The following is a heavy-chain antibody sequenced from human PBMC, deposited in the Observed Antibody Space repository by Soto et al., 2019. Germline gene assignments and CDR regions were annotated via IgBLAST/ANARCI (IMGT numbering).Heavy chain of an antibody. CDR1: GGSFSGYY. J-gene: IGHJ6*02. V-gene: IGHV4-34*01. CDR3: ARGLRRYSYGSLGYYYGMDV. Sequence: PSETLSLTCAVYGGSFSGYYWSWIRQPPRKGLEWIGEINHSGSTNYNPSLKSRVTISVDTSKNQFSLKLSSVTAADTAVYYCARGLRRYSYGSLGYYYGMDVWGQGTTVTSP. D-gene: IGHD5-18*01. CDR2: INHSGST.